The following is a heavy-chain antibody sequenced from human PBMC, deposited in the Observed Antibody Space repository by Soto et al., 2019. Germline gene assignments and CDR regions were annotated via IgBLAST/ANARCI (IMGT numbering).Heavy chain of an antibody. V-gene: IGHV3-74*01. Sequence: PGGSLRLSCAASGFTFSNYWMHWVRQAPGKGLAWVSHINTDGSSTSYADSVKGRFTISRDNTKNTLYLQMNSPRAEDTAVYYCARDIDSAYDLWGQGTLVTVSS. CDR1: GFTFSNYW. CDR3: ARDIDSAYDL. J-gene: IGHJ4*02. CDR2: INTDGSST. D-gene: IGHD3-3*01.